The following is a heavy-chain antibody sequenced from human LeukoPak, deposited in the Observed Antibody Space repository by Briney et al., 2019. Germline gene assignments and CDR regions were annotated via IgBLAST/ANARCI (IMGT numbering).Heavy chain of an antibody. CDR1: AFTFSSSA. J-gene: IGHJ4*02. D-gene: IGHD6-19*01. Sequence: SGGSLRLSCATSAFTFSSSAMSWVRQAPGKGLEWVSAISSDGGNTYYADSVKGRFTISRDNSRNTLYLQMNSLRAEGTAVYYCARDAARYGSGWYYDFWGQGTLVTVSS. CDR2: ISSDGGNT. CDR3: ARDAARYGSGWYYDF. V-gene: IGHV3-23*01.